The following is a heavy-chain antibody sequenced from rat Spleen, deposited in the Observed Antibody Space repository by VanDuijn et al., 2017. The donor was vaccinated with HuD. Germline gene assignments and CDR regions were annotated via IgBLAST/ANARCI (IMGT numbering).Heavy chain of an antibody. D-gene: IGHD4-3*01. CDR3: ARQDTSGYSNWFTY. Sequence: EVQLVESGGGLVQPGRSLKLSCAASGFTFSNFDMAWVRQAPTKGLEWVTSISPSGVTYYRDSVKGRFTVSRENTERTLYLLVDSLRSEDTATYYCARQDTSGYSNWFTYWGQGTLVTVSS. CDR2: ISPSGVT. V-gene: IGHV5-25*01. J-gene: IGHJ3*01. CDR1: GFTFSNFD.